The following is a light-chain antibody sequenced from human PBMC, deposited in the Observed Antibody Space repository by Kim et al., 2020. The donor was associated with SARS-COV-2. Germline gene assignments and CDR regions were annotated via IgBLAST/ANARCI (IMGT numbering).Light chain of an antibody. CDR2: DKN. CDR3: NARDSSGNHWV. J-gene: IGLJ3*02. CDR1: SLRTFY. V-gene: IGLV3-19*01. Sequence: SSELTQDPAVSVALGQTVRITCQGDSLRTFYASWYQQKPGQAPVLVIYDKNTRPSGITDRFSGSTSGNTASLTITGAQAEDEADYYCNARDSSGNHWVFGGGTKVTVL.